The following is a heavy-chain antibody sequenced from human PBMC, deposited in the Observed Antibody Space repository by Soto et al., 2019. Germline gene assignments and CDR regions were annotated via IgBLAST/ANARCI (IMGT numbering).Heavy chain of an antibody. CDR1: GYNFTTYG. V-gene: IGHV1-18*01. J-gene: IGHJ4*02. D-gene: IGHD6-19*01. Sequence: QVQLVQTGAEVKKPGASVKVSCKTSGYNFTTYGVSWVRQAPGQGLEWMGWISGHNGHANYAQTFQGRVTMTTDTSTTTAYMELRSMRSDDKAVYYCARYQPYSTGYYSFDQWGQGTLAIVTS. CDR2: ISGHNGHA. CDR3: ARYQPYSTGYYSFDQ.